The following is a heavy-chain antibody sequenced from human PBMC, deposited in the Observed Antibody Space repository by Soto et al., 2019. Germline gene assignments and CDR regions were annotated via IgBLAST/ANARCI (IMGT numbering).Heavy chain of an antibody. D-gene: IGHD3-16*01. CDR1: GYTFTRSG. Sequence: ASVKVSCKASGYTFTRSGISWVRQAPGQGLEWMGWISTYNGDTNYAQTFQGRVTMTTDTSTSTVHMEVRSLRSDDTAVYYCAREGGPPYYDYDMDVWGKGPPVPV. V-gene: IGHV1-18*01. CDR3: AREGGPPYYDYDMDV. J-gene: IGHJ6*04. CDR2: ISTYNGDT.